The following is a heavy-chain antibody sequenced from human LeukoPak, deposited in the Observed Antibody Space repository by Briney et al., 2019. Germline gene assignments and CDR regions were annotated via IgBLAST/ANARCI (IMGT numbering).Heavy chain of an antibody. Sequence: SETLSLTCTVSGGSIGSYYWSWIRLPAGKGLEWIGRIYTSGGTVYNPSLKSRVTMSVDTSKNQFSLKLSSVTAADTAVYYCARGVFYYDTSGRGYYFDYWGQGTLVTVSS. D-gene: IGHD3-22*01. CDR1: GGSIGSYY. CDR3: ARGVFYYDTSGRGYYFDY. J-gene: IGHJ4*02. V-gene: IGHV4-4*07. CDR2: IYTSGGT.